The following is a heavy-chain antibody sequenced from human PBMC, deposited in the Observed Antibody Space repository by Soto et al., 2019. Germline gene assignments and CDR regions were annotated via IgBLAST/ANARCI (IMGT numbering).Heavy chain of an antibody. V-gene: IGHV4-59*08. CDR3: ARHGPYYYDSSGYYYVPQFDY. Sequence: PSETLSLTCTVSGGSISSYYWSWIRQPPGKGLEWIGYIYYSGSTNYNPSLKSRVTISVDTSKNQFSLKLSSVTAADTAVYYCARHGPYYYDSSGYYYVPQFDYWGQGTLVTVSS. D-gene: IGHD3-22*01. CDR2: IYYSGST. CDR1: GGSISSYY. J-gene: IGHJ4*02.